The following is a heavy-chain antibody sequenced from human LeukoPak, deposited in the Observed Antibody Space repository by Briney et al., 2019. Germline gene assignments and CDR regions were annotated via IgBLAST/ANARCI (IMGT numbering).Heavy chain of an antibody. Sequence: PSETLSLTCTVSGGSISSYYWSWIRQPPGKGLEWIGYIYYSGSTNYNPSLKSRVTISVDTSKNQFSLKLSSVTAADTAVYYCARGTTLSYYGMDVWGKETTVTVSS. D-gene: IGHD4-17*01. J-gene: IGHJ6*04. CDR3: ARGTTLSYYGMDV. CDR1: GGSISSYY. V-gene: IGHV4-59*01. CDR2: IYYSGST.